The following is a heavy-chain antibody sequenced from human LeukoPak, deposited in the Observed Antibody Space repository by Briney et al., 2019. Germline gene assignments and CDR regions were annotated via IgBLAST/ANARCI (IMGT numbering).Heavy chain of an antibody. CDR3: AKLGDSSGYYSVGGY. CDR1: GFTFSSYG. J-gene: IGHJ4*02. V-gene: IGHV3-30*18. CDR2: ISYDGSNK. Sequence: GGSLRVSCVASGFTFSSYGMHRVRQAPGKGLEWVAVISYDGSNKYYADSVKGRFTISRDTSKNTLYLQMNSLRDEDTAVYYCAKLGDSSGYYSVGGYWGQGTLVTVSS. D-gene: IGHD3-22*01.